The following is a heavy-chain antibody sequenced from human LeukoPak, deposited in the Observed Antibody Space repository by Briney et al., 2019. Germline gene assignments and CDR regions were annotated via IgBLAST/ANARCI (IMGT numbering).Heavy chain of an antibody. Sequence: PSETLSLTCAVYGGSFSDYYWTWIRQPPGKGLEWIGEINHSGSTNYNPSLKSRVTISADTSKNQVSLTLTSVTAADTAVYYCAKVASLNWLDSWGQGTLVTVSS. CDR1: GGSFSDYY. CDR3: AKVASLNWLDS. V-gene: IGHV4-34*01. CDR2: INHSGST. J-gene: IGHJ5*01.